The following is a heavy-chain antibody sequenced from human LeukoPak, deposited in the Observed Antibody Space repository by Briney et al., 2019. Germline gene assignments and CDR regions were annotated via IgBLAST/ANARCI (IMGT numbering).Heavy chain of an antibody. D-gene: IGHD6-19*01. J-gene: IGHJ6*02. CDR1: GGSFSGYY. V-gene: IGHV4-34*01. CDR3: ASMAGRAYYYYYYGMDV. Sequence: KPSETLSLTCAVYGGSFSGYYWSRIRQPPGKGLEWIGEINHSGSTNYNPSLKSRVTISVDTSKNQFSLKLSSVTAADTAVYYCASMAGRAYYYYYYGMDVWGQGTTVTVSS. CDR2: INHSGST.